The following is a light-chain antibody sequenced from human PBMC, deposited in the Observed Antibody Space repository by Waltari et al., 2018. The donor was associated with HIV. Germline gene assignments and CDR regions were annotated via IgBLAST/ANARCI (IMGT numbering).Light chain of an antibody. J-gene: IGLJ2*01. CDR3: QSYDINNRVV. V-gene: IGLV6-57*01. CDR2: EDQ. Sequence: NFMLTQPHSVSESPGKTVTISCTRSSGSIASNFVQWFRHRPGSPPLTLIFEDQQRPSGVPDRFSGSVDSSSNSASLIIAGLQTEDEADDYCQSYDINNRVVFGGGTTVTVL. CDR1: SGSIASNF.